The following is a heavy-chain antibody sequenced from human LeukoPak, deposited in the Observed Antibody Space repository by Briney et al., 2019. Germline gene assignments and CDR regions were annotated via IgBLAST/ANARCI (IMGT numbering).Heavy chain of an antibody. CDR3: AKDRISGRNYGFFDY. Sequence: GGSLRLSCAASVFCLTRYAMGWVRQAPGKGLEWVSGISAGGGGTYYADSVKGRFTISRDNSKSTLYLQMNSLRAEDTAIYYCAKDRISGRNYGFFDYWGQGTLVTVSS. D-gene: IGHD3-10*01. CDR2: ISAGGGGT. J-gene: IGHJ4*02. CDR1: VFCLTRYA. V-gene: IGHV3-23*01.